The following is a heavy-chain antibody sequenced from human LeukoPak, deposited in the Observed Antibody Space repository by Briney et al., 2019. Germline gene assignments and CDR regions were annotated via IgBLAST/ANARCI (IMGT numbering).Heavy chain of an antibody. D-gene: IGHD3-3*01. CDR2: IRYDGSNK. J-gene: IGHJ5*02. CDR1: GFTVSSNY. Sequence: PGGSLRLSCAASGFTVSSNYMSWVRQAPGKGLEWVAFIRYDGSNKYYADSVKGRFTISRDNSKNTLYLQMNSLRAEDTAVYYCAKGLLRFLEWSGFDPWGQGTLVTVSS. CDR3: AKGLLRFLEWSGFDP. V-gene: IGHV3-30*02.